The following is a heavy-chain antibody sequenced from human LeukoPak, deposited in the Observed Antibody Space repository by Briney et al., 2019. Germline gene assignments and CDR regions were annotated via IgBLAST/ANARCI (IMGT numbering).Heavy chain of an antibody. CDR1: GGTFSSYA. CDR3: ARDPGATGYFDY. CDR2: IIPILGIA. Sequence: ASVKVSCKASGGTFSSYAISWVRQAPGQGLEWMGRIIPILGIANYAQKFQGRVTMTRDTSTSTVYMELSSLRSEDTAVYYCARDPGATGYFDYWGQGTLVTVSS. J-gene: IGHJ4*02. D-gene: IGHD6-13*01. V-gene: IGHV1-69*04.